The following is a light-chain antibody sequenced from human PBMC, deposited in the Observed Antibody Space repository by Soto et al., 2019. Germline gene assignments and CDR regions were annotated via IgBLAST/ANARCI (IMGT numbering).Light chain of an antibody. CDR2: DVT. CDR1: SSDVGGDDF. J-gene: IGLJ2*01. V-gene: IGLV2-11*01. Sequence: QSALTQPRSVSGSPGQSVTISCTGTSSDVGGDDFVSWYQHHPGKAPNLIIFDVTKRPSGVPHRFSGSKSGNTASLTISGLQAEDEADYYCCSYAGNYIYVVFGGGTKVTVL. CDR3: CSYAGNYIYVV.